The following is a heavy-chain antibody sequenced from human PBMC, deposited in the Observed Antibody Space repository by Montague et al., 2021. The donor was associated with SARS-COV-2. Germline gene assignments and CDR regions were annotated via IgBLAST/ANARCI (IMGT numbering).Heavy chain of an antibody. V-gene: IGHV4-59*01. J-gene: IGHJ4*02. CDR3: ARVFPRWLQFDPYFDY. D-gene: IGHD5-24*01. CDR1: GGSISSYY. CDR2: IYYSGST. Sequence: SETLSLTCTVSGGSISSYYWSWIRQPPGKGLEWIGYIYYSGSTNYNPSLKSRVTIPVDMSKNQFSLKLSSVTAADTAVYYCARVFPRWLQFDPYFDYWGQGTLVTVSS.